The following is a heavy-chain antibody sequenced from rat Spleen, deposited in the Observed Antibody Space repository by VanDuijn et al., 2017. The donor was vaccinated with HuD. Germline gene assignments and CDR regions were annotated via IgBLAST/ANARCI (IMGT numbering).Heavy chain of an antibody. CDR2: ISYDGGST. CDR1: GFTFSSFP. D-gene: IGHD1-7*01. V-gene: IGHV5-29*01. J-gene: IGHJ2*01. Sequence: EVQLVESGGGLVQPGRSLKLSCAASGFTFSSFPMAWVRQAPKKGLEWVATISYDGGSTNYRDSVKGRFTISRDDAKSTLYLQMDSLRSEDTATYYCATGLRVSPYFDYWGQGVMVTVSS. CDR3: ATGLRVSPYFDY.